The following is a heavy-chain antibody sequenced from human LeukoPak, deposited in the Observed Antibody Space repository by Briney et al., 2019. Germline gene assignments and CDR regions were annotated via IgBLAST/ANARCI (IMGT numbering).Heavy chain of an antibody. CDR1: GFTVSSNY. D-gene: IGHD5-12*01. Sequence: GGSLRLSCAASGFTVSSNYMSWVRQAPGKGLEWVSVIYSGGSTYYADSVKGRFTISRDNSKNTLYLQMNSLRAEDTAVYYCARALSRGYSGYDLWNYYYYYMDVWGKGTTVTVSS. CDR2: IYSGGST. J-gene: IGHJ6*03. V-gene: IGHV3-53*01. CDR3: ARALSRGYSGYDLWNYYYYYMDV.